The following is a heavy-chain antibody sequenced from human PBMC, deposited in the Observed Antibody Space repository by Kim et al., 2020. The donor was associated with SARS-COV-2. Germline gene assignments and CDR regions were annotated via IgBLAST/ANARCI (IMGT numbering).Heavy chain of an antibody. CDR1: GGSISSGSYY. CDR3: ARDQGDGWYDY. CDR2: IYYSGST. J-gene: IGHJ4*02. V-gene: IGHV4-39*07. D-gene: IGHD6-19*01. Sequence: SETLSLTCNVSGGSISSGSYYWGWIRQPPGKGLEWIGSIYYSGSTYYNPSLKSRVTISADTSKKQFSLKLSSVTAADTAVYYCARDQGDGWYDYWGQGTL.